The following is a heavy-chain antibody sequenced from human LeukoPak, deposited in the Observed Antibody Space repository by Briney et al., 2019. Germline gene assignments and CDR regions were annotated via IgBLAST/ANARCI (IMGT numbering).Heavy chain of an antibody. CDR2: IYYSGST. Sequence: SETLSLTCTVSGGSISSYYWSWIRQPPGKGLEWIGYIYYSGSTNYNPSLKSRVTISVDTSKNQFSLKLSSVTAADTAVYYCARASYYDILTGYYRGDYYFDYWGQGTLVTVSS. CDR1: GGSISSYY. J-gene: IGHJ4*02. D-gene: IGHD3-9*01. V-gene: IGHV4-59*01. CDR3: ARASYYDILTGYYRGDYYFDY.